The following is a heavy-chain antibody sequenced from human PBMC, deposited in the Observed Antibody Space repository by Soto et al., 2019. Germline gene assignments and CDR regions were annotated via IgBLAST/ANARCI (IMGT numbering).Heavy chain of an antibody. CDR1: GGTFSSYT. CDR2: IITILGIA. V-gene: IGHV1-69*02. Sequence: ASVKVSCKASGGTFSSYTISWVRQAPGQGLEWMGRIITILGIANYAQKFQGRVTITADKSTSTAYMELSSLRSEDTAVYYCARIYSSGWSVWGQGTLVTVSS. CDR3: ARIYSSGWSV. D-gene: IGHD6-19*01. J-gene: IGHJ4*02.